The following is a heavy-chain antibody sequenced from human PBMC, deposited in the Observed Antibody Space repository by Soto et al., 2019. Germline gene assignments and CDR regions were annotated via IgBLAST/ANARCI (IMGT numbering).Heavy chain of an antibody. D-gene: IGHD3-3*01. V-gene: IGHV3-21*01. CDR2: ISSSSSYI. CDR3: ARASTTIFVVTVDY. Sequence: LRLSCAASGFTFSSYSMNWVRQAPGKGLEWVSSISSSSSYIYYADSVKGRFTISRDNAKNSLYLQMNSLRAEDTAVYYCARASTTIFVVTVDYWGQGTLVTVSS. CDR1: GFTFSSYS. J-gene: IGHJ4*02.